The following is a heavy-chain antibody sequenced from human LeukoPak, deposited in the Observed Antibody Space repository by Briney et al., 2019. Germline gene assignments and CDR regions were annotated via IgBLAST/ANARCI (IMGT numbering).Heavy chain of an antibody. CDR2: IYYSGNT. J-gene: IGHJ4*02. D-gene: IGHD5-12*01. CDR1: GGSISSYY. V-gene: IGHV4-59*01. Sequence: SETLSLTCTVSGGSISSYYWSWIRQPPGKGLEWIAYIYYSGNTNYNPSLKSRVTISVDTSKNQFSLKLSSVTAADTAVYYCARDGYSAYGTDYWGQGTLVTVSS. CDR3: ARDGYSAYGTDY.